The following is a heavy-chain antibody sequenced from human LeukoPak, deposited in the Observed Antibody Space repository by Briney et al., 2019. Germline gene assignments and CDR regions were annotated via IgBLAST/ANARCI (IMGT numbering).Heavy chain of an antibody. V-gene: IGHV3-21*01. D-gene: IGHD2-2*01. CDR1: GFTFSSYS. Sequence: GGSLRLSCAASGFTFSSYSMNWVRQAPGKGLEWVSSISSSSSYIYYADSVKGRFTISRDNAKNSLYLQMNSLRAEDTAVYYCARDLRVVVVPAAPDYWGQGTLVTVSS. CDR3: ARDLRVVVVPAAPDY. CDR2: ISSSSSYI. J-gene: IGHJ4*02.